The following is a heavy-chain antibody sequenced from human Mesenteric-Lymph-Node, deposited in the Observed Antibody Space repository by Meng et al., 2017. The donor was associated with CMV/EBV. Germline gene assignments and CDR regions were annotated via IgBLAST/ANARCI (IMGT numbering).Heavy chain of an antibody. Sequence: YGGSFSGYYWSWIRQPPGKGLEWSGEINHSGSTNYNPSLKSRVTISVDTSKNQFSRKLNSVTAADTAVYYCARRPGYSSSYYWYFDLWGRGTLVTVSS. V-gene: IGHV4-34*01. D-gene: IGHD6-13*01. CDR3: ARRPGYSSSYYWYFDL. CDR1: GGSFSGYY. CDR2: INHSGST. J-gene: IGHJ2*01.